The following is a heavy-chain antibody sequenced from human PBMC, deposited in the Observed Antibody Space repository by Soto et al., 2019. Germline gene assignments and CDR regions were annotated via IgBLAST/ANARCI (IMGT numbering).Heavy chain of an antibody. CDR1: GYSISSGYY. D-gene: IGHD3-22*01. CDR2: IYHSGST. J-gene: IGHJ4*02. V-gene: IGHV4-38-2*02. CDR3: AAYYYDSSGYYFDY. Sequence: SETLSLTCTVSGYSISSGYYWGWIRQPPGKGLEWIGSIYHSGSTYYNPSLKSRVTISVDTSKNQFSLKLSSVTAADTAVYYCAAYYYDSSGYYFDYWGQGTLVTVSS.